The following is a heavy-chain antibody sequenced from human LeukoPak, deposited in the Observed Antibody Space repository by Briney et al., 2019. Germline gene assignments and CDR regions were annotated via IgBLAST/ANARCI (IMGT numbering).Heavy chain of an antibody. D-gene: IGHD3-10*01. CDR1: GGSISSGGYS. J-gene: IGHJ4*02. Sequence: SETLSLTCAVSGGSISSGGYSWSWIRQPPGKGLEWIGYIYHSGSTYYNPSLKSRVTTSVDRSKNQFSLKLSSVTAADTAVYYCAREGGSGSTDYWGQGTLVTVSS. V-gene: IGHV4-30-2*01. CDR3: AREGGSGSTDY. CDR2: IYHSGST.